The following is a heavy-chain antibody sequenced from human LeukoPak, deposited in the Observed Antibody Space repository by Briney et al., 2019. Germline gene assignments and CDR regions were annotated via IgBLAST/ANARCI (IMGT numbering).Heavy chain of an antibody. CDR1: GGSISSSSYY. V-gene: IGHV4-39*07. D-gene: IGHD3-22*01. CDR2: IYYSGST. J-gene: IGHJ4*02. CDR3: ARDAYYYDSSGYPFDY. Sequence: SETLSLTCTVSGGSISSSSYYWGWIRQPPGKGLEWTGSIYYSGSTYYNPSLKSRVTISVDTSKNQFSLKLSSVTAADTAVYYCARDAYYYDSSGYPFDYWGQGTLVTVSS.